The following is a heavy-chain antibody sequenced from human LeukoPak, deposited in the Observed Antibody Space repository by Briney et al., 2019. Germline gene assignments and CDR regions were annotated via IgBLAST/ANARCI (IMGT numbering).Heavy chain of an antibody. D-gene: IGHD3-10*01. CDR2: TWYDRSNK. Sequence: GGSLRLSCAASGFTFSSYGMHWVRQAPGKGLEWVAVTWYDRSNKYYADSVKGRFTISRDNPKNTLYLQMSSLRVEDTAVYYCARVHWGNYYLNAFDIWGQGTMVTVSS. CDR3: ARVHWGNYYLNAFDI. V-gene: IGHV3-33*01. J-gene: IGHJ3*02. CDR1: GFTFSSYG.